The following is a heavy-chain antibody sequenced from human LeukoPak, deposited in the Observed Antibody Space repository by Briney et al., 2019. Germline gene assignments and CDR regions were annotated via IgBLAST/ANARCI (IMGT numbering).Heavy chain of an antibody. CDR3: ARDSSGWYAFYYYYYYYMDV. V-gene: IGHV1-18*01. Sequence: ASVKVSCKASGYTFTSYGISWVRQAPGQGLEWMAWISAYNGNTNYAQKLQGRVTMTTDTSTSTAYMELRSLRSDDTAVYYCARDSSGWYAFYYYYYYYMDVWGKGTTVTVSS. J-gene: IGHJ6*03. D-gene: IGHD6-13*01. CDR1: GYTFTSYG. CDR2: ISAYNGNT.